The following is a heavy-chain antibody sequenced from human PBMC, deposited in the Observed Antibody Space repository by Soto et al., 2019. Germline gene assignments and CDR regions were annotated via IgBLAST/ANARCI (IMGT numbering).Heavy chain of an antibody. CDR1: GGSISSFY. Sequence: SQTLSLTCTVSGGSISSFYWSWIRQPPGKGLEWIGYIYYSGSTNYNPSLKSRVTISVDTSKNQFSLQLNSVTPEDTAVYYCAKEGGNHYYYYAMDVWGQGTTVTSP. J-gene: IGHJ6*02. CDR3: AKEGGNHYYYYAMDV. V-gene: IGHV4-59*12. CDR2: IYYSGST. D-gene: IGHD1-26*01.